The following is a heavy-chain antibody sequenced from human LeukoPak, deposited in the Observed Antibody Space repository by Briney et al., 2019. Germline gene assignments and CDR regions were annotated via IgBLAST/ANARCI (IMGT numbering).Heavy chain of an antibody. J-gene: IGHJ6*03. V-gene: IGHV1-69*05. CDR2: IIPIFGTA. D-gene: IGHD2-15*01. Sequence: SVKVSCKASGGTFSSYAISWVRQAPGQGLEWMGGIIPIFGTANYAQKFQGRVTITTDEYTSTAYMELSSLRSEDTAVYYCARGAPDCSGGSCYRRDYYYYMDVWGKGTTVTVS. CDR1: GGTFSSYA. CDR3: ARGAPDCSGGSCYRRDYYYYMDV.